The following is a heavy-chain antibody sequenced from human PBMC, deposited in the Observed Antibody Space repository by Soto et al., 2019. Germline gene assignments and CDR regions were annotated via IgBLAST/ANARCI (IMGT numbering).Heavy chain of an antibody. V-gene: IGHV3-23*01. CDR1: GFTFSSYA. D-gene: IGHD6-19*01. Sequence: EVQLLESGGGLVQPGGSLRLSCAASGFTFSSYAMRWVRQAPVKGLEWVSAISGSGGSTYYADSVKGRFTISRDNSKNTLYLQMNSLRAEDTAVSYCARRGSESYYDYWGQGTLVTVSS. CDR3: ARRGSESYYDY. J-gene: IGHJ4*02. CDR2: ISGSGGST.